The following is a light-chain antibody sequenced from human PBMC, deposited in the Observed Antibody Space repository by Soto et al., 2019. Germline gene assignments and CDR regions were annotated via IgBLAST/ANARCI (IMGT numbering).Light chain of an antibody. CDR3: SSFTSSTTLV. Sequence: QSALTQPASVSGSPGQSITISCTGTSGDIGGYNYVSWYQQHPGRAPKLLIYEVTNRPSGVSDRFYASKSGNTASLTISILHAEDEADYYCSSFTSSTTLVFGGGTQLTVL. J-gene: IGLJ7*01. V-gene: IGLV2-14*01. CDR1: SGDIGGYNY. CDR2: EVT.